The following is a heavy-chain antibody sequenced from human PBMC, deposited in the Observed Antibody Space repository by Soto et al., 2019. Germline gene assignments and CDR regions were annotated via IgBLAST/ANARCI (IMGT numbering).Heavy chain of an antibody. D-gene: IGHD3-22*01. V-gene: IGHV4-59*12. CDR3: AGSGYYHNSGMDV. CDR1: GGSISTYY. Sequence: PSETLSLTCTVSGGSISTYYWSWIRQPPGKGLEWIGYIYYDGSTSYNPSLRSRVTISVDRSKNQSSLNLSSVTAADTAVYYCAGSGYYHNSGMDVWGQGTTVTVSS. J-gene: IGHJ6*02. CDR2: IYYDGST.